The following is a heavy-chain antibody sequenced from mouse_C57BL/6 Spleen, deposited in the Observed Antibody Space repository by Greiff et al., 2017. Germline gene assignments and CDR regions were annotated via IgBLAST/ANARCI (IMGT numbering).Heavy chain of an antibody. V-gene: IGHV1-72*01. Sequence: VQLQQPGAELVKPGASVKLSCKASGYTFTSYWMNWVKQRPGRGLEWIGRIYPDSGGTKYNEKFKSKATLTVDKPSSTAYMQLSSLTSEDSAVYYCARCGDYDSYAMDYWGQGTSVTVSS. CDR2: IYPDSGGT. D-gene: IGHD2-4*01. CDR1: GYTFTSYW. J-gene: IGHJ4*01. CDR3: ARCGDYDSYAMDY.